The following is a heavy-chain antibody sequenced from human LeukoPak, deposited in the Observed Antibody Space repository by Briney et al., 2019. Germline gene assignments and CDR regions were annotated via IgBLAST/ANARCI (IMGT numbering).Heavy chain of an antibody. D-gene: IGHD3-22*01. V-gene: IGHV4-30-4*08. CDR3: ARVGDYDLYYYMDV. CDR1: GGSISSGDYY. Sequence: SETLSLTCTVSGGSISSGDYYGSWIRQPPGKGLEWIGYIYYSGSTYYNPSLKSRVTISVDTSKNQFSLKLSSVTAADTAVYYCARVGDYDLYYYMDVWGKGTTVTVSS. CDR2: IYYSGST. J-gene: IGHJ6*03.